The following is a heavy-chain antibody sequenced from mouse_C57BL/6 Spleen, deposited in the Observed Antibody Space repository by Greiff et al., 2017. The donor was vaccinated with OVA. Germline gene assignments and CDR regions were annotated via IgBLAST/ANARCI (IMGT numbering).Heavy chain of an antibody. CDR1: GFSFNTYA. Sequence: VQLKESGGGLVQPKGSLKLSCAASGFSFNTYALHWVRQAPGKGLEWVARIRSKSNNYATYYADSVKDRFTISRDDSESMLYLQMNNLKTEDTAMYYCVRGSYFDYWGQGTTLTVSS. V-gene: IGHV10-1*01. CDR2: IRSKSNNYAT. CDR3: VRGSYFDY. J-gene: IGHJ2*01.